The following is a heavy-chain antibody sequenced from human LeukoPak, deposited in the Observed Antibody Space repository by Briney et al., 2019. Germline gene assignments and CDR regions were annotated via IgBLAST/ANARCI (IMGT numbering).Heavy chain of an antibody. D-gene: IGHD1-26*01. J-gene: IGHJ5*02. Sequence: GSVTVSCTVPGYTLTELSMHGVRQAPGKGVEGMGGFYPEAGETIYAHKFHGRVTMTDDTSTDTAYMELSSLRSEDTAVYYCATGVNSGSYYAHWFDPWGQGTLVTVSS. CDR3: ATGVNSGSYYAHWFDP. CDR2: FYPEAGET. V-gene: IGHV1-24*01. CDR1: GYTLTELS.